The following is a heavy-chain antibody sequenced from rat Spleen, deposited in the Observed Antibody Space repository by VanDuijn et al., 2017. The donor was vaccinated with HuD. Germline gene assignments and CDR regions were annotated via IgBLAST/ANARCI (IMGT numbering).Heavy chain of an antibody. D-gene: IGHD1-7*01. CDR1: GFSLTSYH. CDR2: IQNGGST. CDR3: ARSRYAYVMDA. V-gene: IGHV2-27*01. Sequence: QVQLKESGPGLVQPSQTLSLTCTVSGFSLTSYHVHWVRQPPGTGLQWMGRIQNGGSTDNNSALKSRLSLSRDTSKSQVFLKMNSLQTEDTAMYFCARSRYAYVMDAWGQGASVTVSS. J-gene: IGHJ4*01.